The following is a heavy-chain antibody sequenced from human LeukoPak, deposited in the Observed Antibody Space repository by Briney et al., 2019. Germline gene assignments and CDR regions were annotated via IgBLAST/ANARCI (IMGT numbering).Heavy chain of an antibody. J-gene: IGHJ4*02. D-gene: IGHD1-26*01. CDR1: GFTFGDYA. Sequence: GGSLRLSCTASGFTFGDYAMSWFRQAPGKGLEWVGFIRSKAYGGTTEYAASVKGRFTISRDDSKSIAYLQMNSLKTEDAAVYYCTSDEGEDTSYWGQGTLVTVSS. CDR2: IRSKAYGGTT. V-gene: IGHV3-49*03. CDR3: TSDEGEDTSY.